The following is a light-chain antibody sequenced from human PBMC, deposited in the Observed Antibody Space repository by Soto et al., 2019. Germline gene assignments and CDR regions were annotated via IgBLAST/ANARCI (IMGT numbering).Light chain of an antibody. CDR2: DVS. V-gene: IGLV2-14*01. CDR3: SSFTSSFTYV. Sequence: QAVLTQPASVSGSPGQSITISCTGTSSDVGAYKYVSWYQQHPGKAPKVMIFDVSDRPSGVSNRFSGSKSGNTASLTISGLQAEDEADYYCSSFTSSFTYVFGTGTKLTVL. J-gene: IGLJ1*01. CDR1: SSDVGAYKY.